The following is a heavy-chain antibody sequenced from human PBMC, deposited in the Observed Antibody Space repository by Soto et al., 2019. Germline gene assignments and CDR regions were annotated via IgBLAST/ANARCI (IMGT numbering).Heavy chain of an antibody. Sequence: PSETLSLTCTVSGGSIRSSSYFWGWVRQPPGKGLEWIGSVYYSGNTYYNPSLKSRGTISVDASKNQFSLKLGSVTAADTAVYYCARHAQLELDGYWGQGTLVTVSS. V-gene: IGHV4-39*01. J-gene: IGHJ4*02. CDR2: VYYSGNT. D-gene: IGHD1-1*01. CDR1: GGSIRSSSYF. CDR3: ARHAQLELDGY.